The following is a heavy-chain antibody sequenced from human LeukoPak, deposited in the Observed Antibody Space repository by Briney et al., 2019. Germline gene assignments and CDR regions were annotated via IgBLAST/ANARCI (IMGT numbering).Heavy chain of an antibody. CDR1: GYTFTSYD. J-gene: IGHJ4*02. Sequence: GASVKVSCKASGYTFTSYDINWVRQATGQGLEWMGWTNPNSGNTGYAQKFQGRVTMTRNTSISTAYMELSSLRSEDTAVYYCARGAFLWFGELGYWGQGTLVTVSS. CDR2: TNPNSGNT. CDR3: ARGAFLWFGELGY. D-gene: IGHD3-10*01. V-gene: IGHV1-8*01.